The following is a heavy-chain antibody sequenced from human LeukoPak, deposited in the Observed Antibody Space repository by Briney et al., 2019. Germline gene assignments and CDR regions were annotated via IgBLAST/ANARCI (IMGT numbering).Heavy chain of an antibody. CDR3: ARGWFASGSYPWFDP. V-gene: IGHV1-3*01. CDR1: GYTFTTYP. D-gene: IGHD3-10*01. Sequence: ASVKVSCKASGYTFTTYPIHWVRRAPGQRPEWMGLINAGNGNTRYSQKFQGRLTITRDTSANTAYMDLSRLRSEDTAVYYCARGWFASGSYPWFDPWGQGTLVTVSS. J-gene: IGHJ5*02. CDR2: INAGNGNT.